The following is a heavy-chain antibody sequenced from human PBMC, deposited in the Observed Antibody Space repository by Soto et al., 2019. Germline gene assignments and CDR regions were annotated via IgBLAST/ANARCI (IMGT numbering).Heavy chain of an antibody. CDR3: ARDDYGGNSSYYYYYGMDV. CDR1: GHTFSSYA. Sequence: ASVKVSCKASGHTFSSYAMHWVRQAPGQRLEWMGWINPSGGSTSYAQKFQGRVTMTRDTSTSTVYMELSSLRSEDTAVYYCARDDYGGNSSYYYYYGMDVWGQGTTVTVSS. V-gene: IGHV1-46*03. CDR2: INPSGGST. D-gene: IGHD4-17*01. J-gene: IGHJ6*02.